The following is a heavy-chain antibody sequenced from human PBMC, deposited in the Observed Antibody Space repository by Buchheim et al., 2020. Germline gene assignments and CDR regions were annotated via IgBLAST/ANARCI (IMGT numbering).Heavy chain of an antibody. CDR3: AKIHCSSTSCYDVGFRLFDY. J-gene: IGHJ4*02. D-gene: IGHD2-2*01. Sequence: EVQLLESGGGLVQPGGSLRLSCAASGFTFSSYAMSWVRQAPGKGLEWVSAISGSGGSTYYADSVKGRFTISRDNSKNTLYLQMNSLRAEDTAVYYCAKIHCSSTSCYDVGFRLFDYWGQGTL. CDR2: ISGSGGST. CDR1: GFTFSSYA. V-gene: IGHV3-23*01.